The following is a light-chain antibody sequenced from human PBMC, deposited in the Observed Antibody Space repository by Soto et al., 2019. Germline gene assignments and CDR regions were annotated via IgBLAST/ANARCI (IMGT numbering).Light chain of an antibody. CDR2: GAS. J-gene: IGKJ5*01. Sequence: EIVMTQSPAILSVSPGERATLSCRSSQSVSTNLSWYQQKPGQAPRLLIYGASTRATGIPARFSGSGSGTEFTLTISSPQSEDFAVYYCHQYNTWPLFGQGTRLDI. CDR3: HQYNTWPL. V-gene: IGKV3-15*01. CDR1: QSVSTN.